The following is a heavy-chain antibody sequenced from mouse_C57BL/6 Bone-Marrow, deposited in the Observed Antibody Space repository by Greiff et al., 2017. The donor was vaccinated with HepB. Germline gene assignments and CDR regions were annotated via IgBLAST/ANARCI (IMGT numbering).Heavy chain of an antibody. J-gene: IGHJ4*01. D-gene: IGHD1-1*01. Sequence: QVQLQQSGAELARPGASVKLSCKASGYTFTSYGISWVKQRTGQGLEWIGEIYPRSGNTYYNEKFKGKATLTADKSSSTAYMELRSLTSEDAAVYFLARGHYYYGRSVYAMDYWGQGTAVTVSS. V-gene: IGHV1-81*01. CDR3: ARGHYYYGRSVYAMDY. CDR2: IYPRSGNT. CDR1: GYTFTSYG.